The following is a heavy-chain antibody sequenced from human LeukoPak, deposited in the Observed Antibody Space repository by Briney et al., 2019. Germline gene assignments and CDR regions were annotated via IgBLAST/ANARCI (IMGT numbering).Heavy chain of an antibody. Sequence: GGSLRLSCAASGFTFGTYAMCWVRQAPGKGLEWVANINQDGGEIHYVGSVKGRFTISRDNAKNSVFLQMNSLRAEDTAVYYCIKAMDVWGQGTTVTVSS. CDR2: INQDGGEI. CDR3: IKAMDV. J-gene: IGHJ6*02. CDR1: GFTFGTYA. V-gene: IGHV3-7*01.